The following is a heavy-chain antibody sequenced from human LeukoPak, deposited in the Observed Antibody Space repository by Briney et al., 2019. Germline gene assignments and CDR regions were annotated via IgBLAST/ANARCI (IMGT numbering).Heavy chain of an antibody. CDR1: GYTLTELS. V-gene: IGHV1-24*01. J-gene: IGHJ5*02. CDR3: ATVLRYYDILTGLRGNWFDP. Sequence: ASVKVSCKVSGYTLTELSMHWVRQAPGKGLEWMGGFDPEDGETIYAQKFQGRVTMTEGTSTDTAYMELSSLRSEDTAVYYCATVLRYYDILTGLRGNWFDPWGQGTLVTVSS. D-gene: IGHD3-9*01. CDR2: FDPEDGET.